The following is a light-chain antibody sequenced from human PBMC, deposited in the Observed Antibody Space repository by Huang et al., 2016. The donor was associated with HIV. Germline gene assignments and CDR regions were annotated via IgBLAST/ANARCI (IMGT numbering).Light chain of an antibody. J-gene: IGKJ5*01. CDR2: AAS. V-gene: IGKV1-9*01. CDR1: QDIANS. Sequence: QLTQSPSSLSMSVGDRVIITCQASQDIANSLAWYQHKPGRAPKLLISAASTLQSGFPSRFSGGSAGTYFTLIITNLQPDDFASYYCKQLHSYPITFGQGTRLDI. CDR3: KQLHSYPIT.